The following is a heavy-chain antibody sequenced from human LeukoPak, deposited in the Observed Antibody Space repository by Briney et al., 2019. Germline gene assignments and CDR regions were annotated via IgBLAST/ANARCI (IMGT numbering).Heavy chain of an antibody. V-gene: IGHV3-53*01. Sequence: GGSLRLSCAASGFTVSSNYMSWVRQAPGKGLEWVSVINSGGSTYYADSVKGRFTISRDNSKNTLYLQMNSLRAEDTAVYYCARHSSGWYYFDYWGQGTLVTVSS. CDR2: INSGGST. J-gene: IGHJ4*02. D-gene: IGHD6-19*01. CDR3: ARHSSGWYYFDY. CDR1: GFTVSSNY.